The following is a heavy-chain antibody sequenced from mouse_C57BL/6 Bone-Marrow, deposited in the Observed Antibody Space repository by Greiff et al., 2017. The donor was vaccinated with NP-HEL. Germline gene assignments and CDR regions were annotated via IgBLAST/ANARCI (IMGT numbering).Heavy chain of an antibody. V-gene: IGHV5-6*01. Sequence: EVKLVESGGDLVKPGGSLKLSCAASGFTFSSYGMSWVRQTPDKRLEWVATISSGGSYPYYPDSVKGRFTISRDNAKNTLYLQMSSLKSEDTAMYYCARPGNMDYWGQGTSVTVSS. J-gene: IGHJ4*01. CDR1: GFTFSSYG. CDR2: ISSGGSYP. CDR3: ARPGNMDY.